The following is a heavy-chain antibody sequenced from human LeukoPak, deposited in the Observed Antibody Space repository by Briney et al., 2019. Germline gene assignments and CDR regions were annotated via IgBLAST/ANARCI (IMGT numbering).Heavy chain of an antibody. D-gene: IGHD3-22*01. Sequence: GGSLRLSCAASGFTFDDYAMHWVRQAPGKGLEWVSGISWNSGSIGYADSVKGRFTISRDNAKNSLCLQMNSLRAEDTALYYCAKDKGADYYDSSGNFDYWGQGTLVTVSS. CDR1: GFTFDDYA. V-gene: IGHV3-9*01. CDR2: ISWNSGSI. CDR3: AKDKGADYYDSSGNFDY. J-gene: IGHJ4*02.